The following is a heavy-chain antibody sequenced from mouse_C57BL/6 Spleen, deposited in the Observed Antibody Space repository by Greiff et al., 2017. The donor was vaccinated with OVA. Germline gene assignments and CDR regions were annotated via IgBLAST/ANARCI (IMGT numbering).Heavy chain of an antibody. V-gene: IGHV1-64*01. J-gene: IGHJ3*01. CDR2: IHPSGGST. CDR3: ARSDYYGSYAFAY. D-gene: IGHD1-1*01. CDR1: GYTFTSYW. Sequence: QVQLKQPGAELVKPGASVKLSCKASGYTFTSYWMHWVKQRPGQGLEWIGMIHPSGGSTNYNEKFKSKATLTVDKSSSTAYMQLSSLTSEDSAVDDCARSDYYGSYAFAYWGQGTLVTVSA.